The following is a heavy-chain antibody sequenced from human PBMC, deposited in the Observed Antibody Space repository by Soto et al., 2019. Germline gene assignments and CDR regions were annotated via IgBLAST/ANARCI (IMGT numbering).Heavy chain of an antibody. CDR1: GDTFTSYD. CDR2: LNPNSGNT. J-gene: IGHJ3*02. D-gene: IGHD3-22*01. CDR3: ARGRFGGTMEVVVIIPTAFDI. Sequence: ASVKVSCKASGDTFTSYDINWVRQAPGQGLQWMGWLNPNSGNTGYARNFQDRVTMTRNTSKGTAYMELSSLRSEDTAVYFCARGRFGGTMEVVVIIPTAFDIWGQGTMVTVSS. V-gene: IGHV1-8*01.